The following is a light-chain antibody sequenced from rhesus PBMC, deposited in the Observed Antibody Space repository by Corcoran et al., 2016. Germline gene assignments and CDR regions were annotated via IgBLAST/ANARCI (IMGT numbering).Light chain of an antibody. J-gene: IGLJ1*01. Sequence: QTALTQPPSVSGSPGQSVTISCTGSDHDVGAFDYVSWYQQHPDTAPKLIIYDVNKRPSGVSDRFSGSKAGSTVSLTISGLQAEDEGFYYCNSFSDTNTYIFGGGTRLTVL. CDR3: NSFSDTNTYI. CDR2: DVN. CDR1: DHDVGAFDY. V-gene: IGLV2-23*01.